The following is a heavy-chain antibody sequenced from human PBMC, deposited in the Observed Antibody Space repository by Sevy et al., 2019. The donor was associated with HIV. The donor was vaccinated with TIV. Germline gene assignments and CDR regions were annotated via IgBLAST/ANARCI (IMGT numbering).Heavy chain of an antibody. D-gene: IGHD6-19*01. V-gene: IGHV3-23*01. Sequence: GGSLRLSCAASGFTFSTYAMSWVRQAPGKGLEWVSGISGSGISIYYGGSVKGRFTISRDNSKNTLILQMNSLRAEDTAIYYCAKELPGYQYDSSGNLDTWGQGRLVTVSS. CDR3: AKELPGYQYDSSGNLDT. J-gene: IGHJ5*02. CDR1: GFTFSTYA. CDR2: ISGSGISI.